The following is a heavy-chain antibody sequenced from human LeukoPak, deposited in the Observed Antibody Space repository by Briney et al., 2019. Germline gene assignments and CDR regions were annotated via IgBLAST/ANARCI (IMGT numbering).Heavy chain of an antibody. CDR1: GSTFTGYY. J-gene: IGHJ6*03. Sequence: ASVKVSCKASGSTFTGYYMHSVRQAPGQGLEWMGWINPNSGGTNYAQKVQGRVTMTRDTSINTAYMELSRLRSDDSAVFYCASSVGYYYSYMDVWGKGTTVTVSS. D-gene: IGHD3-10*01. CDR2: INPNSGGT. CDR3: ASSVGYYYSYMDV. V-gene: IGHV1-2*02.